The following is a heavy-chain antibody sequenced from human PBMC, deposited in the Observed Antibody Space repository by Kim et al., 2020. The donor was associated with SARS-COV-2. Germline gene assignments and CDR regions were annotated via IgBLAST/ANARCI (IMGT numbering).Heavy chain of an antibody. J-gene: IGHJ4*02. Sequence: ASVKVCKASGYSFTSYYMHWLREAPGQGLEWIGIINPSGGATTYAQKFQGRVTMTRDTSTSTVYMELSNLRSEDTAVYYCARGRFGAIYYFDPWGQGTLVTVSS. CDR1: GYSFTSYY. CDR3: ARGRFGAIYYFDP. V-gene: IGHV1-46*01. CDR2: INPSGGAT. D-gene: IGHD3-10*01.